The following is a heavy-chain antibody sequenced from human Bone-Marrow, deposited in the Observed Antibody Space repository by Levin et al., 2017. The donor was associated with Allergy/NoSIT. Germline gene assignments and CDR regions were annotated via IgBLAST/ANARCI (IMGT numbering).Heavy chain of an antibody. D-gene: IGHD2-15*01. V-gene: IGHV3-21*01. J-gene: IGHJ4*02. Sequence: PGESLKISCAASGFTFSSYSMNWVRQAPGKGLEWVSSISSSSSYIYYADSVKGRFTISRDNAKYSLYLQMNSLRAEDTAVYYCARDDCSGGSCLYYFDYWGQGTLVTVSS. CDR3: ARDDCSGGSCLYYFDY. CDR2: ISSSSSYI. CDR1: GFTFSSYS.